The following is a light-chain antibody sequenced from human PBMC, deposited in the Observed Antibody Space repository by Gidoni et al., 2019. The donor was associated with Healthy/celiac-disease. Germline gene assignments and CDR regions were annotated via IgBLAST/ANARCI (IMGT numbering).Light chain of an antibody. J-gene: IGKJ5*01. Sequence: IVMTQSPDSLSVSLGERATINCKSSQSVLYSSNNKNYLAWYQQKPGQPPKLLIYWAATRESGVPDRFSGSGSGTDFTLTISSLQAEDVAVDYCQQYYSTPITFGQGTRLEIK. CDR2: WAA. CDR1: QSVLYSSNNKNY. CDR3: QQYYSTPIT. V-gene: IGKV4-1*01.